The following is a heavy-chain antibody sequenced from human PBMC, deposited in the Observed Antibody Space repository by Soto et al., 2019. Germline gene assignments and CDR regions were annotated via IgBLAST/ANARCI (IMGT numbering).Heavy chain of an antibody. V-gene: IGHV4-59*01. CDR3: AKDGGGDGYNPTRFDY. Sequence: SETLSLTCTVSGGSISSYYWRWIRQPPGKGLEWIGYIYYSGSTNYNPSLKSRVTISADTSKNQFSLKLSSVTAADTAVYYCAKDGGGDGYNPTRFDYWGQGTLVTVSS. CDR1: GGSISSYY. D-gene: IGHD2-21*01. CDR2: IYYSGST. J-gene: IGHJ4*02.